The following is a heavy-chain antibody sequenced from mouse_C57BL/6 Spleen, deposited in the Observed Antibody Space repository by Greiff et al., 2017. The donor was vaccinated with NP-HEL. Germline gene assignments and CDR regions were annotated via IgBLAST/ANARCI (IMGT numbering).Heavy chain of an antibody. D-gene: IGHD1-1*01. CDR3: ARSHYYGSSLFAY. J-gene: IGHJ3*01. CDR2: INPSSGYT. CDR1: GYTFTSYW. Sequence: VQGVESGAELAKPGASVKLSCKASGYTFTSYWMHWVKQRPGQGLEWIGYINPSSGYTKYNQKFKDKATLTADKSSSTAYMQLSSLTYEDSAVYYCARSHYYGSSLFAYWGQGTLVTVSA. V-gene: IGHV1-7*01.